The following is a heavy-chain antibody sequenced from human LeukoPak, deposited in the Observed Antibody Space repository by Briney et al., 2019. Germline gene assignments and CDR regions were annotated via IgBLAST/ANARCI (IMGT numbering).Heavy chain of an antibody. J-gene: IGHJ4*02. D-gene: IGHD5-18*01. CDR3: ARAVDTAMVKFDY. Sequence: GGSLRLSCAASGFTFSSYAMSWVRQAPGKGLEWVSAISGSGGSTYYADSVKGRFTISRDNAKNSLYLQMNSLRAEDTAVYYCARAVDTAMVKFDYWGQGTLVTVSS. V-gene: IGHV3-23*01. CDR1: GFTFSSYA. CDR2: ISGSGGST.